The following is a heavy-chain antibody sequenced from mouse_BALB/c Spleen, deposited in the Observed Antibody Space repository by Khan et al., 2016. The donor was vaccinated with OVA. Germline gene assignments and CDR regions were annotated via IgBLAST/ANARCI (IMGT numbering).Heavy chain of an antibody. CDR1: GYIFTNYG. D-gene: IGHD1-2*01. V-gene: IGHV9-3*02. CDR2: IKTNSGDP. Sequence: QIQLVQSGPELKKPGETVKISCKASGYIFTNYGINWVKQAPGEGLKWMGWIKTNSGDPTYAEEFQGRFAFSLETSARPASLQINILKNEDTATYFCARRLNALDYWGQGTSVTVSS. CDR3: ARRLNALDY. J-gene: IGHJ4*01.